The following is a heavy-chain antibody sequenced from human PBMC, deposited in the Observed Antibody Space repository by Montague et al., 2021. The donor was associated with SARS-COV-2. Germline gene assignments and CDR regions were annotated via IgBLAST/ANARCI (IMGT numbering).Heavy chain of an antibody. J-gene: IGHJ6*02. V-gene: IGHV4-59*01. Sequence: SETLSLTCTVSGGSISRYYWNWIRQSPGKGLEWIGYIYYTGSTSYKPSLNSRVSISVDTSNNQFTLRLSSVTAADTAVYYCERMIVQHAGMDVWGQGTTVTVSS. CDR3: ERMIVQHAGMDV. CDR1: GGSISRYY. D-gene: IGHD3-22*01. CDR2: IYYTGST.